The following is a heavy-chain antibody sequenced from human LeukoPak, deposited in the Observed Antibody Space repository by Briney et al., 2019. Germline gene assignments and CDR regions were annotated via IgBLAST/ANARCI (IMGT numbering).Heavy chain of an antibody. CDR2: IYYSGST. J-gene: IGHJ3*02. V-gene: IGHV4-39*07. CDR3: ARVGGSRGSAFDI. CDR1: GGSISSSSYY. Sequence: SETLSLTCTVSGGSISSSSYYWGWIRQPPGKGLEWIGSIYYSGSTNYNPSLKSRVTISVDTSKNQFSLKLSSVTAADTAVYYCARVGGSRGSAFDIWGQGTMVTVSS. D-gene: IGHD6-13*01.